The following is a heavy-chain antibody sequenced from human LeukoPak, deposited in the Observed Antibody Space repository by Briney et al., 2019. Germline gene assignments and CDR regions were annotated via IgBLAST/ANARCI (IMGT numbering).Heavy chain of an antibody. Sequence: GGSLRLSCAASGFTFSSYSMNWVRQAPGKGLEWVSSISSSSSYIYYADSVKGRFTISRDNSKNTLYLQMNSLRAEDTAVYYCAKDRSFGGVIVGYYYYGMDVWGQGTTVTVSS. CDR1: GFTFSSYS. CDR3: AKDRSFGGVIVGYYYYGMDV. D-gene: IGHD3-16*02. V-gene: IGHV3-21*04. CDR2: ISSSSSYI. J-gene: IGHJ6*02.